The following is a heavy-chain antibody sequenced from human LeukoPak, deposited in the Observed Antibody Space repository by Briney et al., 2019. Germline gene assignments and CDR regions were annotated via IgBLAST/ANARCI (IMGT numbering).Heavy chain of an antibody. Sequence: GGSLRLSCAASGFTFSSYAMHWVRQAPGKGLEWVAVISYDGSNKYYADSVKGRFTISRDNSKNTLYLQMNSLRAEDTAVYYCARPQETNPLEYYFDYWGQGTLVTVSS. V-gene: IGHV3-30-3*01. D-gene: IGHD5-24*01. CDR1: GFTFSSYA. J-gene: IGHJ4*02. CDR3: ARPQETNPLEYYFDY. CDR2: ISYDGSNK.